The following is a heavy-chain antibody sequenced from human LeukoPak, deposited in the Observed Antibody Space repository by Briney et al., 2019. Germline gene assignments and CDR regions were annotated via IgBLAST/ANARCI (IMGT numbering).Heavy chain of an antibody. Sequence: PSETLSLTCTVSGGSISSGSYYWGWLRQPPGKGLEWIGSIYYSGSTYYNPSLKSRVTISVDTSKNQFSLKLSSVTAADTAVYYCGRHYYFDSGGYYPEYLQHWGQGTLVTVSS. CDR3: GRHYYFDSGGYYPEYLQH. V-gene: IGHV4-39*01. D-gene: IGHD3-22*01. CDR2: IYYSGST. J-gene: IGHJ1*01. CDR1: GGSISSGSYY.